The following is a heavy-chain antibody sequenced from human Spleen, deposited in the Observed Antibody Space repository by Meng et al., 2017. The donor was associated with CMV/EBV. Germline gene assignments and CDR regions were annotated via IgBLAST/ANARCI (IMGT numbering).Heavy chain of an antibody. D-gene: IGHD3-3*01. J-gene: IGHJ3*02. CDR3: VRDNDFWSFDM. CDR2: INKEGTYS. CDR1: GFTFSNYW. V-gene: IGHV3-74*01. Sequence: GGSLRLSCAASGFTFSNYWIHWVRRAPGKGLVWVSRINKEGTYSNYADSVEGRFSVSKDNAKSTVWLQMNTLRVEDTALYYCVRDNDFWSFDMWGQGTMVTVSS.